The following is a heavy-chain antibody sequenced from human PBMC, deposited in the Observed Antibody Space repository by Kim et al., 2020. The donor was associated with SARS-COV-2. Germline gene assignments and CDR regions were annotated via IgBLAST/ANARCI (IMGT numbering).Heavy chain of an antibody. CDR2: INPSGGST. D-gene: IGHD3-22*01. CDR3: ARALYYYDSSGPRFDY. CDR1: GYTFTSYY. J-gene: IGHJ4*02. Sequence: ASVKVSCKASGYTFTSYYMHWVRQAPGQGLEWMGIINPSGGSTSYAQKFQGRVTMTRDTSTSTVYMELSSLRSEDTAVYYCARALYYYDSSGPRFDYWGQGTLVTVSS. V-gene: IGHV1-46*01.